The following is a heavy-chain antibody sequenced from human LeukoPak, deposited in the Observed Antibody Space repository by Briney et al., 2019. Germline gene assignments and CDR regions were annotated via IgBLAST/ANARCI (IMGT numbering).Heavy chain of an antibody. CDR3: ARRAAPPTYYSYGMDV. J-gene: IGHJ6*02. CDR2: ISAYNGNI. Sequence: GASVTVSCKASGYTFTSYDINWVRQAPGQGLEWMGWISAYNGNIDYAQNLQDRVTMTTDTSTNTAYMELRSLKSDDTAVYYCARRAAPPTYYSYGMDVWGQGTTVTVS. D-gene: IGHD2-15*01. V-gene: IGHV1-18*01. CDR1: GYTFTSYD.